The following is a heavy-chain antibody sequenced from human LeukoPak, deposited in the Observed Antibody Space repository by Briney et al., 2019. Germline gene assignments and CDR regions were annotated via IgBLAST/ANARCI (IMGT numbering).Heavy chain of an antibody. CDR3: AEGDDSYRPFDF. J-gene: IGHJ4*02. V-gene: IGHV3-23*01. CDR1: GFTFSSSA. Sequence: GGSLRLSCAASGFTFSSSAWTWVRQAPGKGLEWVSSISVSGGRTYYADSTKGRFTISRDNSKNTLYLQMDSLRAEDTALYYCAEGDDSYRPFDFWGQGTLVTVSS. CDR2: ISVSGGRT. D-gene: IGHD1-1*01.